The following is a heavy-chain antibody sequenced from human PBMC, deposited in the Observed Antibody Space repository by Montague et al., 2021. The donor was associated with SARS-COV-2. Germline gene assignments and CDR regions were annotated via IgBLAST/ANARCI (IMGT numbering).Heavy chain of an antibody. CDR3: ARLQGGRRLIDY. J-gene: IGHJ4*02. CDR1: GGSISNYY. V-gene: IGHV4-59*01. Sequence: SETLSLTCTVSGGSISNYYWGWIRQPPGKALEYIAYISEIGSTHRNPALKSRVTISVDPSRNQFYLDVNSVTAADTAVYYCARLQGGRRLIDYWGQGTLVTVPS. CDR2: ISEIGST. D-gene: IGHD5-12*01.